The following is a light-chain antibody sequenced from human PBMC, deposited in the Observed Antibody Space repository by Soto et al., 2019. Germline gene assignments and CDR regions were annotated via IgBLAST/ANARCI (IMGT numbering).Light chain of an antibody. Sequence: DIQMTQSPSSLSASVGDRVTITCRTSQSITNYLNWYQQKPGKAPKLLIYAASSLQTGVPSRFSGGGSGTDFTLTISSLQPEDFATYFCQQSNSAPFTFGQGTKLEIK. V-gene: IGKV1-39*01. CDR2: AAS. CDR1: QSITNY. J-gene: IGKJ2*01. CDR3: QQSNSAPFT.